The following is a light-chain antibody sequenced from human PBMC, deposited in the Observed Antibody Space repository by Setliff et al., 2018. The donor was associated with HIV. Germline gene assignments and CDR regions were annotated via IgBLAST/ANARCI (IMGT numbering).Light chain of an antibody. J-gene: IGLJ1*01. CDR1: SSDVGSYNL. CDR3: CSYAGSYV. V-gene: IGLV2-23*02. Sequence: ALTQPASVSGSPGQSITISCTGTSSDVGSYNLVSWYLQHPGKAPKLMIYEVNKRPSGVSNRFSGSKSGNTASLTISGLQAEDEADYYCCSYAGSYVFGTGTKVTVL. CDR2: EVN.